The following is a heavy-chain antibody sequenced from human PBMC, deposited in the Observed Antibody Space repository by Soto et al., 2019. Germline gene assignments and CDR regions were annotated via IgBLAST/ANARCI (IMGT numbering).Heavy chain of an antibody. J-gene: IGHJ5*02. CDR2: INHSGST. CDR3: ARGEKGGFLEWLFRYNWFDP. CDR1: GGHCRCFD. V-gene: IGHV4-34*01. D-gene: IGHD3-3*01. Sequence: SETLSLTGGVWGGHCRCFDGRGIRQPAGKWLEWIGEINHSGSTNYNPALKSRVTISVDTSKNQFSLKLSSVTAADTAVYYCARGEKGGFLEWLFRYNWFDPSGQGTLVTVSS.